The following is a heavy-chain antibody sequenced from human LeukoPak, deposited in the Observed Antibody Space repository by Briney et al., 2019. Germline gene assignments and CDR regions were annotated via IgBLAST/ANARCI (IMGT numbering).Heavy chain of an antibody. V-gene: IGHV1-69*05. D-gene: IGHD3-10*01. CDR3: ARVASGSSYGSGSYYNGDLGYFDY. CDR2: IIPIFGTA. CDR1: GGTFSSYA. Sequence: ASVKVSCKASGGTFSSYAISWVRQAPGQGLEWMGGIIPIFGTANYAQKFQGRVTITTDESTSTAYMELSSLRSEDTAVYYCARVASGSSYGSGSYYNGDLGYFDYWGQGTLVTVSS. J-gene: IGHJ4*02.